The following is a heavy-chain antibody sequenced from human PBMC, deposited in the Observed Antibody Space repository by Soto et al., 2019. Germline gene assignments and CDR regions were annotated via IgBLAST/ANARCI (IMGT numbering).Heavy chain of an antibody. CDR1: GFTFSDFA. J-gene: IGHJ4*02. V-gene: IGHV3-23*01. CDR3: AKRLTSGDEGF. D-gene: IGHD2-21*02. Sequence: EVQLLESGGDLVQPGGSLRLSCAASGFTFSDFAMLWVRQAPGQGPECVSAISAGGVATYYADSVMGRFTISRDNSRNTLYMKMNSLRGEDTAVYYGAKRLTSGDEGFWGRGTLVTVSS. CDR2: ISAGGVAT.